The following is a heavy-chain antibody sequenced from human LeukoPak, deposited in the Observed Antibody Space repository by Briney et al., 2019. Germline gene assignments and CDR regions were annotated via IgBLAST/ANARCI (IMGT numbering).Heavy chain of an antibody. CDR3: ARGGGSGDYTY. D-gene: IGHD3-3*01. V-gene: IGHV4-61*01. Sequence: SETLSLTCSVSGVSVSSGSYYWSWIRQPPGKGLEWIGFIYYSGSTNYNPSLKSRVTISRDTSKNQFSLRLGSVTAADTAVYYCARGGGSGDYTYWGQGILVTVSS. J-gene: IGHJ4*02. CDR1: GVSVSSGSYY. CDR2: IYYSGST.